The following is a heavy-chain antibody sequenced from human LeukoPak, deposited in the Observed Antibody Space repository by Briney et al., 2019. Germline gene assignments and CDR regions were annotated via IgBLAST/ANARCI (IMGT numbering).Heavy chain of an antibody. CDR2: ISSSGNYI. J-gene: IGHJ3*02. CDR3: SRTGYFDI. Sequence: GGSLKLSCAASGFTFSGSDIHWVRQAPGKGLEWVSSISSSGNYISYADSVKGRFTISRDNAKNALSLQMNSLRAEDTAVFYCSRTGYFDIWGQGTMVTVSS. D-gene: IGHD2-15*01. V-gene: IGHV3-21*01. CDR1: GFTFSGSD.